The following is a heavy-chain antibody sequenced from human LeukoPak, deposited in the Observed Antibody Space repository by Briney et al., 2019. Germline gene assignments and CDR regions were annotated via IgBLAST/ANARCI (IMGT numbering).Heavy chain of an antibody. J-gene: IGHJ4*02. CDR2: TSYSGNT. CDR3: ARGGVSSGWYDY. D-gene: IGHD6-19*01. V-gene: IGHV4-59*01. Sequence: SETLSLTCTVSGGSISGYYWSWIRQPPGKGLEWIGCTSYSGNTNYNPSLKSRLTISVDTSKNQFSLKLSSVTAAVTAVYYCARGGVSSGWYDYWGQGTLVTVSS. CDR1: GGSISGYY.